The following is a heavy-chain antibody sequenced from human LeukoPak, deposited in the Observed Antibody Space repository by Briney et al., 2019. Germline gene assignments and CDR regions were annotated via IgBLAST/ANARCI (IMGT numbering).Heavy chain of an antibody. D-gene: IGHD3-22*01. Sequence: GESLQISCKGSGYSFTSYWIAWVRQMPGEGLEWMGIIYPGDSDSRYSPSFQGQVTISADKSISTAYLQWSSLKASDTAMYYCARRSDPSSDYYYVIDYWGQGTLVTVSS. CDR3: ARRSDPSSDYYYVIDY. J-gene: IGHJ4*02. CDR2: IYPGDSDS. CDR1: GYSFTSYW. V-gene: IGHV5-51*01.